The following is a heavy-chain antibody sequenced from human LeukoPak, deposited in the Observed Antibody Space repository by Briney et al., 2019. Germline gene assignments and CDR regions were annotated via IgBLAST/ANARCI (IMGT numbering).Heavy chain of an antibody. CDR3: ARQGCTTTSCHTIDY. Sequence: GESLKISCKGSGYTYTRSWIAWVRQMPGKGLELMGIIYPVDSETRYSPSYQGQVTISVDKSISTAYLQWSSLKASDTAMYYCARQGCTTTSCHTIDYWGQGTLVTVSS. J-gene: IGHJ4*02. V-gene: IGHV5-51*01. D-gene: IGHD2-2*02. CDR1: GYTYTRSW. CDR2: IYPVDSET.